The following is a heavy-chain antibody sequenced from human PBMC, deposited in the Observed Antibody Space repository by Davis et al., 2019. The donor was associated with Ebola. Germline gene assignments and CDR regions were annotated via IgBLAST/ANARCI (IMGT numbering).Heavy chain of an antibody. J-gene: IGHJ4*02. CDR1: GFSFSSHA. CDR3: AKSEILVWFGDLLGPYYFDH. D-gene: IGHD3-10*01. V-gene: IGHV3-23*01. Sequence: PGGSLRLSCAASGFSFSSHAMSWVRQAPGKGLEWVSAFSGSGTNTYYADSVKGRFTISRDNSKNTMYLQMNSLRAEDTAIYYCAKSEILVWFGDLLGPYYFDHWGPGTLVTVSS. CDR2: FSGSGTNT.